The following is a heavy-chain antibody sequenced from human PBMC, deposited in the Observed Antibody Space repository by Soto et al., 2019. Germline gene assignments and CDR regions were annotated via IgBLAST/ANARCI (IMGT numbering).Heavy chain of an antibody. J-gene: IGHJ5*02. CDR1: GVSISGYW. D-gene: IGHD4-4*01. CDR3: AREKDPGTTLSGFDP. Sequence: GGSLRLSRAASGVSISGYWMHWVRQAPGKGLLWVSRIKSDGGSINYADSVKGRFTISRDNAKNTLYLQMNSLRAEDTAVYYCAREKDPGTTLSGFDPWGQGTLVTVSS. V-gene: IGHV3-74*01. CDR2: IKSDGGSI.